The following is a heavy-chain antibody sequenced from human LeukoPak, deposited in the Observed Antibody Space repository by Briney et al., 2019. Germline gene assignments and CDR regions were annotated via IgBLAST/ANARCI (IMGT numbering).Heavy chain of an antibody. J-gene: IGHJ4*02. CDR1: AFTFSSYD. CDR3: AKDVVTPYYFDF. D-gene: IGHD3-22*01. V-gene: IGHV3-23*01. CDR2: ISGSGGST. Sequence: GGSLRLSCVVSAFTFSSYDMSWVRQAPGKGLEWVAVISGSGGSTNYADSVKGRFTICRDNSKNTLYLQMNSLRAEDTAVYYCAKDVVTPYYFDFWGQGTLVTVSS.